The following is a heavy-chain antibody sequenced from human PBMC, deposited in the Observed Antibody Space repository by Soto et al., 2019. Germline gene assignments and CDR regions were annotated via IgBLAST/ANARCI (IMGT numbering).Heavy chain of an antibody. CDR2: IYHGGNI. D-gene: IGHD3-22*01. J-gene: IGHJ4*02. Sequence: PSETLSLTCAVSGDSINSTDWWNWVRQSPGKGLEWIGEIYHGGNIYYNPSLKSRVTISMDKSKNQFSLNLFYVTAADTAIYYCAKVVGDGNDYYDFWGQGTLVTVSS. V-gene: IGHV4-4*02. CDR3: AKVVGDGNDYYDF. CDR1: GDSINSTDW.